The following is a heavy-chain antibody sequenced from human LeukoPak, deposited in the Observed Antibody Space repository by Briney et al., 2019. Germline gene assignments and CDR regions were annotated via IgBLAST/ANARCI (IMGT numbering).Heavy chain of an antibody. V-gene: IGHV1-69*05. Sequence: SVKVSCKASGGTFSSYAISWVRQAPGQGLEWMGGIIPIFGTANYAQKFQGRVTITTDESTSTAYMELSSLRSEDTAVYYCARVPSVVPADRTLPPYYMDVWGKGTTVTVSS. CDR3: ARVPSVVPADRTLPPYYMDV. CDR1: GGTFSSYA. J-gene: IGHJ6*03. CDR2: IIPIFGTA. D-gene: IGHD2-2*01.